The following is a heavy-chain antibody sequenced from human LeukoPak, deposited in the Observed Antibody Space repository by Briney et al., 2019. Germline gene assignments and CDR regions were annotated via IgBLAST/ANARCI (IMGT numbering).Heavy chain of an antibody. J-gene: IGHJ4*02. CDR1: GFTFSSYE. CDR2: ISSSGSTI. CDR3: ARGPYYFDY. V-gene: IGHV3-48*03. Sequence: PGGSLRLSCAASGFTFSSYEMNWVRQAPGKGLEWVSYISSSGSTIYYADPVKGRFTISRDNAKNSLYLQMNSLRAEDTAVYYCARGPYYFDYWGQGTLVTVSS.